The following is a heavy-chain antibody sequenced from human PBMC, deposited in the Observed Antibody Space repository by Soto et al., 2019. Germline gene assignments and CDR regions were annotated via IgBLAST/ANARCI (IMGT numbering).Heavy chain of an antibody. CDR3: ARDRGIVVVVAAIYYYGMDV. V-gene: IGHV3-48*03. Sequence: LRLSCAASGFTFSSYEMNWVRQAPGKGLEWVSYISSSGSTIYYADSVKGRFTISRDNAKNSLYLQMNSLRAEDTAVYYCARDRGIVVVVAAIYYYGMDVWGQGTTVTVSS. J-gene: IGHJ6*02. CDR1: GFTFSSYE. CDR2: ISSSGSTI. D-gene: IGHD2-15*01.